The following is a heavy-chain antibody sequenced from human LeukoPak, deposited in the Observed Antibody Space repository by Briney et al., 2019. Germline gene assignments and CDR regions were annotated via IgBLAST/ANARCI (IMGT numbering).Heavy chain of an antibody. V-gene: IGHV1-18*01. D-gene: IGHD2-2*01. J-gene: IGHJ5*02. Sequence: ASVKVSCKASGYTFTSYGISWVRQAPGQGLEWMGWISAYNGNTNYAQKLQGRVTMTTDTSTSTAYMELRSLRSDDTAVYYCARDLTKYCSSTSCYDFRFDPWGQGTLVTVSS. CDR2: ISAYNGNT. CDR3: ARDLTKYCSSTSCYDFRFDP. CDR1: GYTFTSYG.